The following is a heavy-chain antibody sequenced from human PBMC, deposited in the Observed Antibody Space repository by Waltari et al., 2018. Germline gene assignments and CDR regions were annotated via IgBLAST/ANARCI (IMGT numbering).Heavy chain of an antibody. Sequence: QVQLQESGPGLVKPSETLSLTCTVSGGSISSYYWSWIRQPPGKGLELIGYIYYSGSTNYNPSLKSRVTISVDTSKNQFSLKLSSVTAADTAVYYCARSTTIFGVWGMDVWGQGTTVTVSS. CDR2: IYYSGST. J-gene: IGHJ6*02. D-gene: IGHD3-3*01. V-gene: IGHV4-59*01. CDR1: GGSISSYY. CDR3: ARSTTIFGVWGMDV.